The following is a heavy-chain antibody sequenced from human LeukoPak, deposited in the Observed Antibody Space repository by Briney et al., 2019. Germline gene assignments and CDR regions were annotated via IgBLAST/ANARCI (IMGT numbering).Heavy chain of an antibody. J-gene: IGHJ5*02. Sequence: GGSLGLSCVASGFTFSDKWMSWVRQAPGKGPEWVASIKKDGSQKYYVDSVKGRFTISRDNAQNSLYLEMSSLSVEDTAIYSCARVGWELLNLHFDPWGQGTLVTVSS. CDR3: ARVGWELLNLHFDP. CDR2: IKKDGSQK. V-gene: IGHV3-7*03. D-gene: IGHD1-26*01. CDR1: GFTFSDKW.